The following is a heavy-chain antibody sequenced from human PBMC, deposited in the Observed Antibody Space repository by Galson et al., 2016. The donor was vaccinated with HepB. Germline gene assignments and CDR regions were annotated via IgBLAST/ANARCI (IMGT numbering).Heavy chain of an antibody. CDR3: AGGHGDYFPANYFNY. Sequence: SLRLSCASSGFTFSSYWANWVRQAPGKGLEWVANKKQDASEKYYVDSVTGRFTISRDNSRSKLYLHLSSLRAEDTALYYCAGGHGDYFPANYFNYWGQGTLVTVSS. D-gene: IGHD4-17*01. CDR1: GFTFSSYW. CDR2: KKQDASEK. J-gene: IGHJ4*02. V-gene: IGHV3-7*03.